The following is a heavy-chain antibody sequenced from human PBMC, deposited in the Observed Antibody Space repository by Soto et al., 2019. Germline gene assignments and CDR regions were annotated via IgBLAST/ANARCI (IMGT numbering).Heavy chain of an antibody. CDR2: ISYDGSNK. CDR3: AAVRDSNGGYDLVC. CDR1: GFTFSTYG. J-gene: IGHJ4*02. V-gene: IGHV3-30*03. D-gene: IGHD6-19*01. Sequence: GGSLRLSCAASGFTFSTYGMHWVRQAPGKGLEWVAVISYDGSNKYYADSVKGRFTISRDNSKTTLYLQMNSLRAEDTAVDYCAAVRDSNGGYDLVCWGQCILVTVAS.